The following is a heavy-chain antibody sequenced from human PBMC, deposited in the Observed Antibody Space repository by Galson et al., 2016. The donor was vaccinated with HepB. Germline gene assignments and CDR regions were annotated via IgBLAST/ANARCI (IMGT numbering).Heavy chain of an antibody. Sequence: SLRLSCAASGFTFSSYWMHWVRQAPGKGLVWVSGINSDGTSTTYADSVKGRFTISRDNAKNTLYLQMNSLSAEDTAVYYCATGGGRRSKYYGMDVWGHGTMVTVSS. CDR1: GFTFSSYW. CDR2: INSDGTST. J-gene: IGHJ6*02. D-gene: IGHD1-26*01. V-gene: IGHV3-74*01. CDR3: ATGGGRRSKYYGMDV.